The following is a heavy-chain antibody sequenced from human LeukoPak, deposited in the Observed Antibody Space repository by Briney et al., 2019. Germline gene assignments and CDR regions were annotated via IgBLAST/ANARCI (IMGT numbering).Heavy chain of an antibody. D-gene: IGHD6-13*01. Sequence: GGSLRLSCAASGFTFSSYWMSWVRQAPGKGLEWVGRIKSKTDGGTTDYAAPVKGRFTISRDDSKNTLFLQMNSLKTDDTAVYYCTTESSSWYNFDYWGQGTLVTVSS. V-gene: IGHV3-15*01. CDR3: TTESSSWYNFDY. CDR2: IKSKTDGGTT. CDR1: GFTFSSYW. J-gene: IGHJ4*02.